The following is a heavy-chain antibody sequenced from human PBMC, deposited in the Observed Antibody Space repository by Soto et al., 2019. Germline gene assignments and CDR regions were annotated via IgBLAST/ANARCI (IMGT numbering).Heavy chain of an antibody. CDR2: IIPIFGTA. CDR1: GGTFSSYA. V-gene: IGHV1-69*01. J-gene: IGHJ6*02. Sequence: QVQLVQSGAEVKKPGSSVKVSCKASGGTFSSYAISWVRQAPGQGLEWMGGIIPIFGTANYAQKFQGRVTITADESTSTAYMELSSLRSEDTAVYYCARGYCSGGSCYLYGMDVWGQGNTVTVSS. D-gene: IGHD2-15*01. CDR3: ARGYCSGGSCYLYGMDV.